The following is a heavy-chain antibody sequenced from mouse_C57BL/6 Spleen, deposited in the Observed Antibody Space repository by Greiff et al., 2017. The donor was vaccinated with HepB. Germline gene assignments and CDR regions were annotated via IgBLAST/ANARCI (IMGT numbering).Heavy chain of an antibody. CDR1: GYSFTGYF. J-gene: IGHJ3*01. V-gene: IGHV1-20*01. D-gene: IGHD2-5*01. Sequence: VQLQQSGPELVKPGDSVKISCKASGYSFTGYFMNWVMQSHGKSLEWIGRINPYNGDTFYNQKFKGKATLTVDKSSSTAHMELRSLTSEDSAVYYCARDSNYAWFAYWGQGTLVTFSA. CDR2: INPYNGDT. CDR3: ARDSNYAWFAY.